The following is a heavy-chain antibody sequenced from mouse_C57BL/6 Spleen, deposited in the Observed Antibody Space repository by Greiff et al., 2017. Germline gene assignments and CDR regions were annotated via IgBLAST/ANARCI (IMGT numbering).Heavy chain of an antibody. Sequence: EVKLVESGGGLVKPGGSLKLSCAAYGFTFSDYGMHWVRQAPEKGLEWVAYISSGSSTIYYADTVKGRFTISRDNAKNTLFLQMTSLRSEDTAMYYCARGDYYGSSSWFAYWGQGTLVTVSA. V-gene: IGHV5-17*01. J-gene: IGHJ3*01. CDR2: ISSGSSTI. D-gene: IGHD1-1*01. CDR3: ARGDYYGSSSWFAY. CDR1: GFTFSDYG.